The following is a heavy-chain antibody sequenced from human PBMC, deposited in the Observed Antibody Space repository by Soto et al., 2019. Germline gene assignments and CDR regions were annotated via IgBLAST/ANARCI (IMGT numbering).Heavy chain of an antibody. D-gene: IGHD2-2*01. CDR1: GGSISSYY. CDR3: ARGRGGWFINQLLNAFDI. CDR2: IYYSGST. Sequence: LETLSLTCTVSGGSISSYYWGWIRQPPGKGLEWIGYIYYSGSTNYNPSLKSRVTISVDTSKNQFSLKLSSVTAADTAVYYCARGRGGWFINQLLNAFDIWGQGTMVTVSS. J-gene: IGHJ3*02. V-gene: IGHV4-59*01.